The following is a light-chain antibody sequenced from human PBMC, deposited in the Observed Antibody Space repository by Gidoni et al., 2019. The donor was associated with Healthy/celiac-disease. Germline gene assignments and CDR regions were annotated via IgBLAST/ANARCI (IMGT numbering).Light chain of an antibody. V-gene: IGLV2-14*01. CDR2: EVS. CDR1: SSDVGGYNY. Sequence: QSALTQPASVSGSPGQSITISCTGTSSDVGGYNYVAWYQQHPGKAPKRMIYEVSNRPSGVPDRFSGSKSGNTASLTISGLQAEDEADYYCSSYTSSRGVFGGGTKLTVL. J-gene: IGLJ3*02. CDR3: SSYTSSRGV.